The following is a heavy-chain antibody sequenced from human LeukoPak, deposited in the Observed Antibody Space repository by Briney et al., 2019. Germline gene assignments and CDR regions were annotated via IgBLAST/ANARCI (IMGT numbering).Heavy chain of an antibody. J-gene: IGHJ4*02. V-gene: IGHV3-11*03. CDR3: AKLFKAYSSSWIDY. CDR2: ISHSSGFT. CDR1: GFTFSDCY. Sequence: GGSLRLSCAASGFTFSDCYMSWIRQAPGQGLEWVAYISHSSGFTNYADSVKGRFAISRDNAKNSLYLQMDSLRAEDTAIYYCAKLFKAYSSSWIDYWGQGNLVTVSS. D-gene: IGHD6-13*01.